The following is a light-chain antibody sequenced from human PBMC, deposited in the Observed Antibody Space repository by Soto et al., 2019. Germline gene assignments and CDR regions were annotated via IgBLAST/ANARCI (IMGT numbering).Light chain of an antibody. CDR1: SSDVGSYNL. CDR2: EGC. J-gene: IGLJ2*01. V-gene: IGLV2-23*01. Sequence: QSVLTQPASVSGSPGQSITISCTGTSSDVGSYNLVSWYQQHPGKAPKLMIYEGCKRPSGVSNRFSGSKSGNTASLTISGLQAEDEADYYCCSYAGSSTHVVFGGGTKLTVL. CDR3: CSYAGSSTHVV.